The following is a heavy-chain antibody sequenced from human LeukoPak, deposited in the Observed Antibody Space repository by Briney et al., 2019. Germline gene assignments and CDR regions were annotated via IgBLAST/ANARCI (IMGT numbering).Heavy chain of an antibody. CDR1: GFTFSSYS. J-gene: IGHJ4*02. CDR3: ARTPSEDFDY. Sequence: GGSLRLSCAASGFTFSSYSMNWVRQAPGKGLEWVSSVSSSGTKIFYADSVRGRFTVSRDNAGNSLSLQMNSLRAEDTAVYYCARTPSEDFDYWGQGTLVTVSS. CDR2: VSSSGTKI. V-gene: IGHV3-21*01.